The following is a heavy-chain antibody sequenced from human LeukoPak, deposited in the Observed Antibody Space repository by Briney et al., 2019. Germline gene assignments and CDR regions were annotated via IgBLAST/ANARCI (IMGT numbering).Heavy chain of an antibody. CDR1: GFTFSSYE. Sequence: GGSLRLSCAASGFTFSSYEMNWVRQAPGKGLEWVSYISSSGSTIYYADSVKGRFTISRDNAKNSLYLQMNSLRAEDTAVYYCARKRSGDAFDIWGQGTMVTVSS. D-gene: IGHD2-15*01. J-gene: IGHJ3*02. CDR2: ISSSGSTI. CDR3: ARKRSGDAFDI. V-gene: IGHV3-48*03.